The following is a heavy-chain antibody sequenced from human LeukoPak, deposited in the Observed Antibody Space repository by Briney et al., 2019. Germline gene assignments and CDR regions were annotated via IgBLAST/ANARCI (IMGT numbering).Heavy chain of an antibody. CDR3: AKDVASVYTFGTDV. CDR2: INWNSGTI. V-gene: IGHV3-9*01. Sequence: PGGSLRLSCAASGFTFDDFAMHWVRQAPGKGLEWVSGINWNSGTIDYADSVKGRFTISRDNAKNSLYLQMNSLRAEDTALYYCAKDVASVYTFGTDVWGQGTTVTVSS. CDR1: GFTFDDFA. D-gene: IGHD2-8*01. J-gene: IGHJ6*02.